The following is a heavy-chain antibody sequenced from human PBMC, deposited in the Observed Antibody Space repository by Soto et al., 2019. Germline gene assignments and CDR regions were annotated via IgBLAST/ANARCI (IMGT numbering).Heavy chain of an antibody. CDR2: ISVYNGNT. Sequence: QVQLVQSGAEVKEPGASVKVSCKASGYSFIGYGLSWVRQAPGQGLEWMGWISVYNGNTNYAHNFQGKATMSPDTATSTVYMELRSLRSDDTAVYYCARGRRPLNVGRYDTSGYFDYWGQGALGTVSS. D-gene: IGHD3-22*01. CDR1: GYSFIGYG. V-gene: IGHV1-18*01. CDR3: ARGRRPLNVGRYDTSGYFDY. J-gene: IGHJ4*02.